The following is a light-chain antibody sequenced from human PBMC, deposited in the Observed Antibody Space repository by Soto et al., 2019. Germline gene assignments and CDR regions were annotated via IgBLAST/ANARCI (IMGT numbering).Light chain of an antibody. CDR1: SGHSSYA. J-gene: IGLJ3*02. CDR2: LNSDGSH. V-gene: IGLV4-69*01. Sequence: QPVLTQSPSASASLGASVKLTCTLSSGHSSYAIAWHQQQPEKGPRYLMKLNSDGSHSKGDGIPDRFSGSSSGAERYLTISSLQSEDEADYYCQTWGTFWVFGGGTKL. CDR3: QTWGTFWV.